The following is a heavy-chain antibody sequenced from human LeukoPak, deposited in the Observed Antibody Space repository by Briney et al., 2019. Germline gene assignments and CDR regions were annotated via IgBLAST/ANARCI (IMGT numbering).Heavy chain of an antibody. CDR3: ARYGDPEVGWFDP. J-gene: IGHJ5*02. CDR2: VYYSGST. Sequence: SETLSLTCTVSGGSISDYYWSWIRQPPGKGLEWIGYVYYSGSTNYNPSLKSRVTMSVDTSKNQFSLKLSSVTAADTAVYYCARYGDPEVGWFDPWGQGTLVTVSS. D-gene: IGHD4-17*01. V-gene: IGHV4-59*01. CDR1: GGSISDYY.